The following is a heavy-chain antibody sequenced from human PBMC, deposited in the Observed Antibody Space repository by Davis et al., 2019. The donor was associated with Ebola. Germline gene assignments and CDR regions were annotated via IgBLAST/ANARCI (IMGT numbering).Heavy chain of an antibody. Sequence: MPSETLSLTCTVSGGSISSSSYYWGWIRQPPGKGLEWIGSIYYSGSTYYNPSLKSRVTISVDTSKNQFSLKLSSVTAADTAVYYCARHSLLSGFLFNWFDPWGQGTLVTVSS. J-gene: IGHJ5*02. CDR2: IYYSGST. CDR3: ARHSLLSGFLFNWFDP. CDR1: GGSISSSSYY. D-gene: IGHD3-3*01. V-gene: IGHV4-39*01.